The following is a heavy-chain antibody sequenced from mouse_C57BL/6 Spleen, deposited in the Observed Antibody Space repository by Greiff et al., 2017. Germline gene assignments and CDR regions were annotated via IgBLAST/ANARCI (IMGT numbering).Heavy chain of an antibody. Sequence: QVQLQQSGPELVKPGASVKLSCKASGYTFTSYDISWVQRRPGQGLEWIGWIFPRDGSTKYNEKFKGKATLTVDTSSSTAYMQLHSLTSEDSAVYYREREGGYYCDKWGQGTTRTVAS. D-gene: IGHD1-1*02. V-gene: IGHV1-85*01. CDR1: GYTFTSYD. CDR3: EREGGYYCDK. CDR2: IFPRDGST. J-gene: IGHJ2*01.